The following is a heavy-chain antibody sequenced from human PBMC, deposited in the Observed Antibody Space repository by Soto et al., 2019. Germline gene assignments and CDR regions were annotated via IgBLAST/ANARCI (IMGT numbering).Heavy chain of an antibody. J-gene: IGHJ4*02. V-gene: IGHV4-30-4*01. CDR2: IYYSGST. CDR1: GGSISSGDYY. Sequence: SETLCLTCTVSGGSISSGDYYWSWIRQPPGKGLEWIGYIYYSGSTYYNPSLKSRVTISVDTSKNQFSLKLSSVTAADTAVYYCARGNDYVDLDYWGQGTLVTVSS. D-gene: IGHD4-17*01. CDR3: ARGNDYVDLDY.